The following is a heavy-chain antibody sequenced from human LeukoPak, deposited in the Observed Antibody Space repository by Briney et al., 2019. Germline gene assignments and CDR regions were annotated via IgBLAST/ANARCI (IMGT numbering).Heavy chain of an antibody. V-gene: IGHV1-18*01. CDR2: INPYNGNT. J-gene: IGHJ6*03. D-gene: IGHD3-22*01. CDR1: GYTFTNYG. CDR3: ARRVKDVVVTKIGALGYYMDV. Sequence: ASVTVSCKASGYTFTNYGISWVRQAPGQGLEWMGNINPYNGNTNYAQNLQGRVTMTTDTSTNTAYMELRSLRSDDTAVYYCARRVKDVVVTKIGALGYYMDVWGKGTTVTVSS.